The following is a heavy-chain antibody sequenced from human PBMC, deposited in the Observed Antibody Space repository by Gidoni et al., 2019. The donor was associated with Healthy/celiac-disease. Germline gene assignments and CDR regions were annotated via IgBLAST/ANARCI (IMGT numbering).Heavy chain of an antibody. J-gene: IGHJ2*01. CDR2: IWYDGSNK. D-gene: IGHD2-15*01. CDR1: GFTFSCYG. CDR3: ARLPIGLLDYWYFDL. Sequence: HVQLVASGGGVVQPGRSLRLSCAASGFTFSCYGMHWVRQAPGKGLEWVAVIWYDGSNKYYADSVKGRFTISRDNSKNTLYLQMNSLRAEDTAVYYCARLPIGLLDYWYFDLWGRGTLVTVSS. V-gene: IGHV3-33*01.